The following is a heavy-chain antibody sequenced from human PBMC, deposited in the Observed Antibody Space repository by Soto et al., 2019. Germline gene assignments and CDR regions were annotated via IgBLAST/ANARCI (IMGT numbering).Heavy chain of an antibody. D-gene: IGHD6-19*01. CDR3: AKDLTPDSGWDFDY. Sequence: DVQLLESGGGLVQPGGSLRLSCAASGCTFSRYAMSWVRQAPGKGLEWVSGISGGGTRYADSVKGRFTISRDNSKNTLYLQMNSLRAEDTAVYFCAKDLTPDSGWDFDYWGQGTLVTVSS. J-gene: IGHJ4*02. CDR2: ISGGGT. CDR1: GCTFSRYA. V-gene: IGHV3-23*01.